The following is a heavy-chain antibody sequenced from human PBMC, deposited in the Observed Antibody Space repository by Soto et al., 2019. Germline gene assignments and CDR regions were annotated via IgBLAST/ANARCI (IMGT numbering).Heavy chain of an antibody. V-gene: IGHV3-9*01. CDR1: GFTFSDYY. J-gene: IGHJ4*02. Sequence: VQLVESGGGLVKPGGSLRLSCAASGFTFSDYYMSWIRQAPGKGLEWVSGISWNSGSIGYADSVKGRFTISRDNAKNSLYLQMNSLRAEDTALYYCAKDPDGYATYFDYWGQGTLVTVSS. D-gene: IGHD5-12*01. CDR2: ISWNSGSI. CDR3: AKDPDGYATYFDY.